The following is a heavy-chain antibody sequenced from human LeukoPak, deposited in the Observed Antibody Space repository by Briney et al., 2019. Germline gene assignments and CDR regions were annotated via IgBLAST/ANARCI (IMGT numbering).Heavy chain of an antibody. Sequence: ASVKVSCKASGYTFTSYYIHWVRQAPGQGLEWMGIINPSGGSTSYAQKFQGRVTMTRDTSTSTVYMELSSLRSEDTAVYYCARDTAARAGGMDVWGQGTTVTVSS. D-gene: IGHD4-17*01. CDR3: ARDTAARAGGMDV. V-gene: IGHV1-46*01. CDR1: GYTFTSYY. J-gene: IGHJ6*02. CDR2: INPSGGST.